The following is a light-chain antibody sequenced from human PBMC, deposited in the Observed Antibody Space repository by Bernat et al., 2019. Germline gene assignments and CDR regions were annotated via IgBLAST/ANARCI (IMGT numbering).Light chain of an antibody. CDR2: DVS. CDR1: SSDVGGFNY. V-gene: IGLV2-14*03. J-gene: IGLJ1*01. Sequence: QSALTQPASVSGYPGQSITITCTGTSSDVGGFNYVSWYQQHPGKAPKLMISDVSDRSSGVSNRFSGTKSGNTASLTISGLQAEDEADYYYNSWTTNYVYVFGPGTKVTVL. CDR3: NSWTTNYVYV.